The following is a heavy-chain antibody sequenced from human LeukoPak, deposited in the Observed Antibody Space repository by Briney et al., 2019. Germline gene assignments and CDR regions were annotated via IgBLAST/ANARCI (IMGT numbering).Heavy chain of an antibody. V-gene: IGHV3-30*18. CDR3: VEGGAARFDY. J-gene: IGHJ4*02. D-gene: IGHD5-18*01. Sequence: GGSLRLSCAASGFTFSSYDMSWVRQAPGKGLEWVAVISYDGSNKYYADSVKGRFTISRDNSKNTLYLQMNSLRAEDTAVYYCVEGGAARFDYWGQGTLVAVSS. CDR1: GFTFSSYD. CDR2: ISYDGSNK.